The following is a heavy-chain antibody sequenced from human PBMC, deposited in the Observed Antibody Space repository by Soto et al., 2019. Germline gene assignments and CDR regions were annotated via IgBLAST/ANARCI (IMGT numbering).Heavy chain of an antibody. CDR2: IIPIFGTA. V-gene: IGHV1-69*12. CDR3: ARDTSWGEAVTPGFDY. J-gene: IGHJ4*02. D-gene: IGHD3-16*01. Sequence: QVQLVQSGAEVKKPGSSVKVSCKASGGTFSSYAISWVRQAPGQGLEWMGGIIPIFGTANYAQKFQGRVTITAGESTSTAYMELSSLRSEDTAVYYCARDTSWGEAVTPGFDYWGQGTLVTVSS. CDR1: GGTFSSYA.